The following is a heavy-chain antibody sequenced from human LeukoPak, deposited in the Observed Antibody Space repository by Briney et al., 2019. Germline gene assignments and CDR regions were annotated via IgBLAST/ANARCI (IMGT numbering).Heavy chain of an antibody. CDR1: GYTFTGYY. V-gene: IGHV1-2*02. CDR2: INPNSGGT. J-gene: IGHJ1*01. D-gene: IGHD3-22*01. CDR3: ARGPRVVVVIQTTAEYFQH. Sequence: ASVKVSCKASGYTFTGYYMHWVRQAPGQGLEWMGWINPNSGGTNYAQKFQGRVTMTRDTSISTAYMELSRLRSDDTAVYYCARGPRVVVVIQTTAEYFQHWGQGTLVTVSS.